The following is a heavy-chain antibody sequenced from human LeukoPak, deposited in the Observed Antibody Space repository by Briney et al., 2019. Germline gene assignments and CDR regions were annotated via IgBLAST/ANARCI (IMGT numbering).Heavy chain of an antibody. CDR2: IYTSGST. CDR3: ARKSYTTGWWYFDY. V-gene: IGHV4-61*02. J-gene: IGHJ4*02. Sequence: SQTLSLTCTVSGGSISSGSYYWSWIRQPAGKGLEWIGRIYTSGSTNYNPSLKSRVTISVDTSKNQFSLKLSSVTAADTAVYYCARKSYTTGWWYFDYWGQGTLVTVSS. D-gene: IGHD6-19*01. CDR1: GGSISSGSYY.